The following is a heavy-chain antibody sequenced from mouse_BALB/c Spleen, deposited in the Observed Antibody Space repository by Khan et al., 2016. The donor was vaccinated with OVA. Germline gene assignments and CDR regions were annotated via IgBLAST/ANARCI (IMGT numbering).Heavy chain of an antibody. CDR1: GYTFTNYG. D-gene: IGHD2-10*01. J-gene: IGHJ4*01. Sequence: QIQLVQSGPELKKPGETVKISCKASGYTFTNYGMNWVKQAPGRGLKWMGWINTYTGEPTYADDFKGRFVFSLETSTSTAYLQINNLKNEDTATYFCARHSYCSYVMGYWGQGTSVTVSS. V-gene: IGHV9-3-1*01. CDR3: ARHSYCSYVMGY. CDR2: INTYTGEP.